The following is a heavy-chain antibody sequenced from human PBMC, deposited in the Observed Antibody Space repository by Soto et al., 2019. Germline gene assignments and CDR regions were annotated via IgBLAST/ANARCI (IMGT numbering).Heavy chain of an antibody. Sequence: QVQLVESGGGVVQPGRSLRLSCAASGFTFSSYGMHWVRQAPGKGLEWVAVISYDGSNKYYADSVKGRFTISRDNSKNPLYLQMNSLRAEDTAVYYCAKDVWYCSGGSGDSTFDYWGQGTLVTVSS. V-gene: IGHV3-30*18. D-gene: IGHD2-15*01. CDR1: GFTFSSYG. J-gene: IGHJ4*02. CDR3: AKDVWYCSGGSGDSTFDY. CDR2: ISYDGSNK.